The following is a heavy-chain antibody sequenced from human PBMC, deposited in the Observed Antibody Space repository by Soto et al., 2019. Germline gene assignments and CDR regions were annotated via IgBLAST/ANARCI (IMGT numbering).Heavy chain of an antibody. CDR2: IYYSGST. V-gene: IGHV4-61*01. Sequence: SETLSLTCTVSGGSVSSGSYYWSWIRQPPGKGLEWIGYIYYSGSTNYNPSLKSRVTISVDTSKNQFSLKLSSVTAADTAVYYCAGSGDSNIKDGYYYYGMDVWGQGTTVTVSS. CDR1: GGSVSSGSYY. CDR3: AGSGDSNIKDGYYYYGMDV. D-gene: IGHD4-17*01. J-gene: IGHJ6*02.